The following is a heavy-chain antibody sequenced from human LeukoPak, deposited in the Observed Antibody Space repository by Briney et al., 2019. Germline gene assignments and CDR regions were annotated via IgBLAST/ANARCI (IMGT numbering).Heavy chain of an antibody. CDR1: GFTFDDYG. V-gene: IGHV3-20*04. J-gene: IGHJ5*02. CDR2: INWNGGST. Sequence: GGSLRLSCAASGFTFDDYGMSWVRQAPGKGLEWVSGINWNGGSTGYADSVKGRFTISRDNAKNSLYLQMNSLRAEDTALYYCARAGIYCSGSSCYSWFDPWGQGTLVTVSS. D-gene: IGHD2-15*01. CDR3: ARAGIYCSGSSCYSWFDP.